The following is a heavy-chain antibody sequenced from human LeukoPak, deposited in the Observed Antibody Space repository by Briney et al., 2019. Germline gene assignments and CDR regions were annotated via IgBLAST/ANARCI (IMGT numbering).Heavy chain of an antibody. Sequence: GASVKVSCKASGYTFSNFDINWVRQATGQGPEWMGWMNPESGNTGYAQKFQGTVTMTRDSSKSTAYMELISLRFEDTAIYYCTRAIRHQLLSDYWGQGTLVTVSS. CDR3: TRAIRHQLLSDY. CDR1: GYTFSNFD. J-gene: IGHJ4*02. CDR2: MNPESGNT. V-gene: IGHV1-8*01. D-gene: IGHD2-2*01.